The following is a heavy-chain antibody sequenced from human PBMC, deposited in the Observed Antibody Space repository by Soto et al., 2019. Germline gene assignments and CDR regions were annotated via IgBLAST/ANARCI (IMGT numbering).Heavy chain of an antibody. CDR3: ARIGFTIIGTIATHSDGFDI. V-gene: IGHV1-69*13. J-gene: IGHJ3*02. D-gene: IGHD1-7*01. CDR1: GGTFSSYT. Sequence: SVKVSCKASGGTFSSYTISWVRQSPGQGLEWMGGIIPIFGTANYAQKFQGRVTITADESTSTAYMELSSLRSEDTAVYYCARIGFTIIGTIATHSDGFDIWGKGTMVTVSS. CDR2: IIPIFGTA.